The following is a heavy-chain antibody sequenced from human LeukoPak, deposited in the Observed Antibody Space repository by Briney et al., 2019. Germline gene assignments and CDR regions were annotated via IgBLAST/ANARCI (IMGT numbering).Heavy chain of an antibody. CDR1: GYTFTGYY. J-gene: IGHJ5*01. Sequence: ASVKVSCKASGYTFTGYYMHWVRQAPGQGLEWMGWINPNSGGTNYAQKFQGRVTMTRDTSISTAYMELSRLRSDDTAVYYCARWGIVVVVAATDARGFDSWGQGTLVTVSS. V-gene: IGHV1-2*02. D-gene: IGHD2-15*01. CDR2: INPNSGGT. CDR3: ARWGIVVVVAATDARGFDS.